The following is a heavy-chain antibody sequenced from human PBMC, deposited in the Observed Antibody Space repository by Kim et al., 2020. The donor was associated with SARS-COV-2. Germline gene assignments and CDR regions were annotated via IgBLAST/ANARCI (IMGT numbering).Heavy chain of an antibody. CDR2: ISYDGSNK. CDR1: GFTFSSYA. Sequence: GGSLRLSCAASGFTFSSYAMHWVRQAPGKGLEWVAVISYDGSNKYYADSVKGRFTISRDNSKNTLYLQMNSLRAEDTAVYYCAREFRWNYGWFDPWGQGTLVTVSS. D-gene: IGHD1-7*01. V-gene: IGHV3-30-3*01. J-gene: IGHJ5*02. CDR3: AREFRWNYGWFDP.